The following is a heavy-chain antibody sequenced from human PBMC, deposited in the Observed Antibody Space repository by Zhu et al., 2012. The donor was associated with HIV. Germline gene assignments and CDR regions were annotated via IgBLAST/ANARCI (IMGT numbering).Heavy chain of an antibody. D-gene: IGHD5-24*01. J-gene: IGHJ4*02. CDR2: IYYSGST. CDR3: ARERGGGMATTLFDY. Sequence: QVQLQDSGPGLVKPSETLSLTCTVSGGSISSYYWSWIRQPPGKGLEWIGYIYYSGSTSYNPSLKSRVTISVDTSKNQFSLILRSVTAADTAVYYCARERGGGMATTLFDYWAREPWSTVSS. CDR1: GGSISSYY. V-gene: IGHV4-59*01.